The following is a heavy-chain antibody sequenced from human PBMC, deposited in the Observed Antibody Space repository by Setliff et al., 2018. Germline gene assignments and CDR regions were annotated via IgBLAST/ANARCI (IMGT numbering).Heavy chain of an antibody. J-gene: IGHJ4*02. CDR2: IKQNGIAK. CDR3: ARDGGEY. D-gene: IGHD3-16*01. V-gene: IGHV3-7*01. CDR1: GFTFTSYW. Sequence: PGGSLRLSCAASGFTFTSYWMSWVRQAPGKGLEWVANIKQNGIAKYYVDSVKGRFTISRDNAKNPLYLQMNSLRAEDTAVYYCARDGGEYWGQGTLVTVSS.